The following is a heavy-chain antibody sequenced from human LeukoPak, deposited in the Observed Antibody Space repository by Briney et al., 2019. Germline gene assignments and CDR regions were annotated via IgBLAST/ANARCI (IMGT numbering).Heavy chain of an antibody. V-gene: IGHV1-69*06. CDR2: IIPIFGTA. D-gene: IGHD3-22*01. CDR3: ARDLEYYYDV. Sequence: SVKVSCKASGGTFSSYAISWVRQAPGRGLEWMGRIIPIFGTANYAQKFQGRVTITADKSTSTAYMELSSLRSEDTAVYYCARDLEYYYDVWGQGTLVTVSS. CDR1: GGTFSSYA. J-gene: IGHJ4*02.